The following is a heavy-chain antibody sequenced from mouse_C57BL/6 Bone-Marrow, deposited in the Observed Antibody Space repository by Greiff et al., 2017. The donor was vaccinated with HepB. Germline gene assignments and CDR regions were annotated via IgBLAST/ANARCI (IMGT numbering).Heavy chain of an antibody. Sequence: EVKLVESGGGLVQPGGSLKLSCAASGIDFSRYWMSWVRRAPGKGLEWIGEINPDSSTINYAPSLKDKFIISRDNAKNTLYLQMSKVRSEDTALYYCARGATTVVAHWYFDVWGTGTTVTVSS. J-gene: IGHJ1*03. CDR3: ARGATTVVAHWYFDV. CDR2: INPDSSTI. CDR1: GIDFSRYW. V-gene: IGHV4-1*01. D-gene: IGHD1-1*01.